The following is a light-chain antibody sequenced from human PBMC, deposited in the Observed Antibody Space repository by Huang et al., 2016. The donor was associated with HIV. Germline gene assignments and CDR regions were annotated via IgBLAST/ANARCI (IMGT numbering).Light chain of an antibody. CDR2: GSS. J-gene: IGKJ4*01. CDR3: HQYNNWLLS. Sequence: EIVMTHSPATLSVSPGQRVTLSCRANRSVSTNLAWYQQRHGQAPRLLISGSSTSAPGIPARFSGSGSGTDFSLNISILQSEDYALYYCHQYNNWLLSFGGGTRV. V-gene: IGKV3-15*01. CDR1: RSVSTN.